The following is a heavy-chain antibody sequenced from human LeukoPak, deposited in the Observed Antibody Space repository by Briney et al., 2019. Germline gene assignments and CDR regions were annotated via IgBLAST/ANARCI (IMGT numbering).Heavy chain of an antibody. D-gene: IGHD4-17*01. V-gene: IGHV3-48*03. CDR3: ARPYSGEGF. CDR2: INSAGAA. Sequence: PGGSLRLSCAGSGFIFSNFEMNWVRQPPGKGLEWVSYINSAGAAYYADSVKGRFTISRGNANNPVFLQMNSLRAEDTAVYYCARPYSGEGFWGRGTLVTVSS. J-gene: IGHJ4*02. CDR1: GFIFSNFE.